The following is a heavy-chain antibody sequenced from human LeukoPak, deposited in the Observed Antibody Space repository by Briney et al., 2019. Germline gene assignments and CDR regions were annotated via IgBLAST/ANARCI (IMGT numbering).Heavy chain of an antibody. V-gene: IGHV3-30-3*01. CDR1: GFTSSSYA. Sequence: GGSLRLSCAASGFTSSSYAMRWVRQAPGKGLEWVAVISYDGSNKYYADSVKGRFTISRDNSKNTLYLQMNSLRAEDTAVYYCARATARGYGYFDYWGQGTLVTVSS. J-gene: IGHJ4*02. CDR2: ISYDGSNK. CDR3: ARATARGYGYFDY. D-gene: IGHD5-12*01.